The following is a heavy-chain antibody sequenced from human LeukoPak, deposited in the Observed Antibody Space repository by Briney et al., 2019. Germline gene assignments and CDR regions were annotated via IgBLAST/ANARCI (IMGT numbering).Heavy chain of an antibody. D-gene: IGHD3-10*01. CDR3: AKDRGAPDSFDI. Sequence: GGSLRLSCAASGFTFSYYAMSWVRQAPGKGLEWVSAISGSGHTTEYEGSVKGRFTISRDNFKNTLFLQMNSLRAEDTAVFYCAKDRGAPDSFDIWGQGTMVTVSS. CDR2: ISGSGHTT. CDR1: GFTFSYYA. V-gene: IGHV3-23*01. J-gene: IGHJ3*02.